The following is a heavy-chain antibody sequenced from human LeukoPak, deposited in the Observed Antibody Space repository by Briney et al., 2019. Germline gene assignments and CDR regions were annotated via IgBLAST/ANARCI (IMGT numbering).Heavy chain of an antibody. Sequence: PSETLSLTCTVSGGSISSSSYYWGWIRQPPGKGLEWIGSIYYSGSTYYNPSLKSRVTISVDTSKNQFSLKLSSVTAADTAVYYCGGSAMITPWFFDYWGQGTLVTVSS. CDR1: GGSISSSSYY. D-gene: IGHD5-18*01. V-gene: IGHV4-39*07. CDR2: IYYSGST. J-gene: IGHJ4*02. CDR3: GGSAMITPWFFDY.